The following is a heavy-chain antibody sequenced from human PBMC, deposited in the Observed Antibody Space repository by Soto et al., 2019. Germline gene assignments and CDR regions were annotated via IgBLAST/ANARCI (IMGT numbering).Heavy chain of an antibody. CDR1: GYTFTSYS. J-gene: IGHJ6*02. CDR3: ARDGGYCSGGSCYWSSDYYYGLDV. D-gene: IGHD2-15*01. Sequence: QVQLVQSGAEVKKPGASVKVSCKASGYTFTSYSISWVRQAPGQGLEWMGWISAYNGNTNYAQKLQGRVTMTTDTSTSTAYMEWRSLRSDDTAVYYCARDGGYCSGGSCYWSSDYYYGLDVWGQGTTVIVSS. CDR2: ISAYNGNT. V-gene: IGHV1-18*01.